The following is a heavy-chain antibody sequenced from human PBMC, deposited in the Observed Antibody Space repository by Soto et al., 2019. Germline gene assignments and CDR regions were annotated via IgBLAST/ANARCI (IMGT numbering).Heavy chain of an antibody. Sequence: QVQLVQSGAEEKKPGASVKVSCKASGYTFTSYAMHWVRQAPGQRLEWMGWINAGNGNTKYSQKFQGRVTITRDTXXSTAYMELSSLRSEDTAVYYCASNHHGTTPYGMDVWGQGTTVTVSS. D-gene: IGHD1-7*01. J-gene: IGHJ6*02. CDR1: GYTFTSYA. CDR2: INAGNGNT. CDR3: ASNHHGTTPYGMDV. V-gene: IGHV1-3*05.